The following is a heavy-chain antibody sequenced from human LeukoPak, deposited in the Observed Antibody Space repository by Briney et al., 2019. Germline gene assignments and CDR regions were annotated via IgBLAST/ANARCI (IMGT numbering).Heavy chain of an antibody. CDR1: GGSISSGGYY. CDR3: ARVITMIVVVDY. CDR2: IYYSGST. V-gene: IGHV4-39*07. J-gene: IGHJ4*02. Sequence: SETLSLTCTVSGGSISSGGYYWGWIRQPPGKGLEWIGSIYYSGSTYYNPSLKSRVTISVDTSKNQFSLKLSSVTAADTAVYYCARVITMIVVVDYWGQGTLVTVSS. D-gene: IGHD3-22*01.